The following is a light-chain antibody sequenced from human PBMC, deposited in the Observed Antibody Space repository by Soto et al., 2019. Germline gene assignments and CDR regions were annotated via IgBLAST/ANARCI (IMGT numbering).Light chain of an antibody. CDR1: TGAVTSGYY. Sequence: QTVVTQEPSLTVSPGGTVTLTCASSTGAVTSGYYPNWFQQKPGQAPRALIYSTGNKHSWTPARFSGSLLGGKAALTLSGVQPEDEAEYYCLLYYGGAYVVFGGGTKLTVL. J-gene: IGLJ2*01. CDR3: LLYYGGAYVV. V-gene: IGLV7-43*01. CDR2: STG.